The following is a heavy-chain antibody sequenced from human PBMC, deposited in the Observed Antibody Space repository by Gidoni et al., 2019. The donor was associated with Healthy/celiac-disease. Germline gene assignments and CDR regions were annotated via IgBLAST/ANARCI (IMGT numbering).Heavy chain of an antibody. V-gene: IGHV2-70*01. CDR2: IDWDDDK. CDR3: ARIRSDGYNSPFDY. Sequence: QVTLRESGPALVKPTQTLTLTCTFSGFSLSTSGMCVSWIRQPPGKALEWLALIDWDDDKYYSTSLKTRLTISKDTSKNQVVLTMTNMDPVDTATYYCARIRSDGYNSPFDYWGQGTLVTVSS. CDR1: GFSLSTSGMC. D-gene: IGHD5-12*01. J-gene: IGHJ4*02.